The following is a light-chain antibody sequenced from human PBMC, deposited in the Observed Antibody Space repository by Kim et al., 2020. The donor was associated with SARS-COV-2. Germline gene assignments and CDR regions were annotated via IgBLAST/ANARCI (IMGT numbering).Light chain of an antibody. V-gene: IGKV3-20*01. Sequence: SPGERAILSCRASQSVSSIYLAWYQQKPGQPPRLLIYGASNRATGIPDRFSGSGSGTDFTLTIHRVEPEDLAVYYCQQYGTSPRTFGQRTKVDIK. CDR2: GAS. J-gene: IGKJ1*01. CDR3: QQYGTSPRT. CDR1: QSVSSIY.